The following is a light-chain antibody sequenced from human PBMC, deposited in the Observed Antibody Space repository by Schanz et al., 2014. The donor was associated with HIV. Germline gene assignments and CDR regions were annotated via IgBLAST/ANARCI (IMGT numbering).Light chain of an antibody. Sequence: EIVMTQSPATLYVSPGEGATLSCRASQSISNNLAWYQQKPGQAPRLLIYDASTRASGIPARFSGGGSGTEFTLTINRMEPEDYAVYYCQQYGSPPWTFGQGTKVEVK. J-gene: IGKJ1*01. CDR3: QQYGSPPWT. CDR2: DAS. CDR1: QSISNN. V-gene: IGKV3D-15*01.